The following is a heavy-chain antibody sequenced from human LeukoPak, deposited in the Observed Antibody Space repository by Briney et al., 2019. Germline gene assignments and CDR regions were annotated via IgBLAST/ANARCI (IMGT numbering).Heavy chain of an antibody. V-gene: IGHV3-53*01. D-gene: IGHD3-22*01. Sequence: GGSLRLSCAASGFTVSSNYMSWVREAPGKGLEWVSVIYSGGSTYYADSVKGRFTISRDNSKNTLYLQMNSLRAEDTAVYYCARVVEDYYDSSGYCRNWGQGTLVTVSS. CDR2: IYSGGST. J-gene: IGHJ4*02. CDR3: ARVVEDYYDSSGYCRN. CDR1: GFTVSSNY.